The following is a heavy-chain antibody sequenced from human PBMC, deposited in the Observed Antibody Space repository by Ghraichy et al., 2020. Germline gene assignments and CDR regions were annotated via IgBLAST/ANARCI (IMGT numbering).Heavy chain of an antibody. V-gene: IGHV3-30*04. Sequence: SLRLSCAASGFTFSSYAMHWVRQAPGKGLEWVAVISYDGSNKYYADSVKGRFTISRDNSKNTLYLQMNSLRAEDTAVYYCARSQGGVVPAAHCSGGSCYFTNLDYWGQGTLVTVSS. D-gene: IGHD2-15*01. CDR1: GFTFSSYA. CDR2: ISYDGSNK. CDR3: ARSQGGVVPAAHCSGGSCYFTNLDY. J-gene: IGHJ4*02.